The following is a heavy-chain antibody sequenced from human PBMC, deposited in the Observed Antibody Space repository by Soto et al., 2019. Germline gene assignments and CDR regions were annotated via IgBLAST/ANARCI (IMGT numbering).Heavy chain of an antibody. J-gene: IGHJ4*02. V-gene: IGHV3-33*01. D-gene: IGHD6-19*01. CDR3: ARRFSSGWDADY. Sequence: QVQLVESGGGVVQPGRSLRLSCAASGFTFSGYGMHWVRQAPGKGLEWVAVIWYDGSNENYADTVKGRFTISRDNSKNTPYLQMNSLRDEDTAVFYCARRFSSGWDADYWGQGTLVNVSS. CDR1: GFTFSGYG. CDR2: IWYDGSNE.